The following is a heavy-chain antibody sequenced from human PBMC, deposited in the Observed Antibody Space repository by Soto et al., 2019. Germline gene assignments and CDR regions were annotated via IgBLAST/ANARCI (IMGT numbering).Heavy chain of an antibody. D-gene: IGHD2-21*02. CDR2: ISGSGGGT. Sequence: EVQLLEFGGGLVQPGGSLRLSCAASGFSFSSYAMSWVRQTPGKGLEWVSAISGSGGGTYYVDSVKGRFTISRDNSKSLFYLQMNSLRAEDTAVYYCANEGPRESGIVVVTDWGQGTLVTVSS. J-gene: IGHJ4*02. CDR1: GFSFSSYA. CDR3: ANEGPRESGIVVVTD. V-gene: IGHV3-23*01.